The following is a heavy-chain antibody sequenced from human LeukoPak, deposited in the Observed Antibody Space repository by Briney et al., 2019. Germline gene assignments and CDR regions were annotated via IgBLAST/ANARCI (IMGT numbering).Heavy chain of an antibody. D-gene: IGHD5-24*01. Sequence: ASVKVSCKASGGTSSSYAISWVRQAPGQGLEWMGRIIPILGIANYAQKFQGRVTITADKSTSTAYMELSSLRSEDTAVYYCTSRGGYNGGGGYWGQGTLVTVSS. J-gene: IGHJ4*02. V-gene: IGHV1-69*04. CDR2: IIPILGIA. CDR1: GGTSSSYA. CDR3: TSRGGYNGGGGY.